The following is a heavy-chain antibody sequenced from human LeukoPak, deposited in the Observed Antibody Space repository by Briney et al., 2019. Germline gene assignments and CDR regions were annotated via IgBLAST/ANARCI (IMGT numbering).Heavy chain of an antibody. J-gene: IGHJ4*02. CDR2: ISAYNGNT. D-gene: IGHD3-16*01. Sequence: ASVKVSCKASGYTFTSYGISWVRQAPGQGLEWMGWISAYNGNTNYAQKLQGRVTMTTDTSTSTAYMELRSLRSDDTAVYYCARDYYDYVWGSYLDYWGQGTLVTVSS. CDR3: ARDYYDYVWGSYLDY. V-gene: IGHV1-18*01. CDR1: GYTFTSYG.